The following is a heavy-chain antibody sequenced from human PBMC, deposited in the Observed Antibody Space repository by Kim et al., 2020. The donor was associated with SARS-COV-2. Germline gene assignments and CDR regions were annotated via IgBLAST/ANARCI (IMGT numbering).Heavy chain of an antibody. Sequence: SETLSLTCAVYGGSFSGYYWSWIRQPPGKGLEWIGEINHSGSTNYNPSLKSRVTISVDTSKNQFSLKLSSVTAADTAVYYCARWALWFGDPTTAGEYYGMDVWGQGTTVTVSS. CDR3: ARWALWFGDPTTAGEYYGMDV. CDR2: INHSGST. D-gene: IGHD3-10*01. V-gene: IGHV4-34*01. CDR1: GGSFSGYY. J-gene: IGHJ6*02.